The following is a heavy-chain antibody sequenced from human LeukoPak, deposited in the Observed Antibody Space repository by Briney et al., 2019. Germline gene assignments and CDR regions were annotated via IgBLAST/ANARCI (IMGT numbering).Heavy chain of an antibody. CDR2: IWYDGSNK. J-gene: IGHJ4*02. CDR3: AKGGLAVAGIDS. D-gene: IGHD6-19*01. Sequence: GKSLRLSCAASGFTFKNYGMHWVRQAPGKGLEWVAMIWYDGSNKYYVDSVTGRFTISSDNSKNTVYLQMNSLRADDTAVYYCAKGGLAVAGIDSRGQGTLVTVSS. V-gene: IGHV3-33*06. CDR1: GFTFKNYG.